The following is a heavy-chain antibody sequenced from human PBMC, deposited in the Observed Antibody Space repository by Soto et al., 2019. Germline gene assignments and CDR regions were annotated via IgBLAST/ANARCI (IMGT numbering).Heavy chain of an antibody. Sequence: SETLSLTCTVSGGSISSGGYYWSWIRQQPGKGLEWIGYIYYSGSTYYNPSLKSRVTISVDTSKNQFSLKLSSVTAADTAVYYCARDITIFGVVIPWFDPWGQGTLVTVS. V-gene: IGHV4-31*03. J-gene: IGHJ5*02. CDR2: IYYSGST. CDR1: GGSISSGGYY. CDR3: ARDITIFGVVIPWFDP. D-gene: IGHD3-3*01.